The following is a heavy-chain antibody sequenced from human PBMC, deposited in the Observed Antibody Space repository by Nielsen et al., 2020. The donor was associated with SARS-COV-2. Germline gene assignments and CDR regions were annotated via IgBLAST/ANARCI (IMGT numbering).Heavy chain of an antibody. CDR3: ARWWQQLTLPGTDAFDI. J-gene: IGHJ3*02. V-gene: IGHV7-4-1*02. Sequence: ASVKVSCKASGYAFTSYAMNWVRQAPGQGPEWRGWINTNTGNPTYAQGFTGRFVFSLDTSVSTAYLQISSLKAEDTAVYYCARWWQQLTLPGTDAFDIWGQGTMVTVSS. D-gene: IGHD6-13*01. CDR2: INTNTGNP. CDR1: GYAFTSYA.